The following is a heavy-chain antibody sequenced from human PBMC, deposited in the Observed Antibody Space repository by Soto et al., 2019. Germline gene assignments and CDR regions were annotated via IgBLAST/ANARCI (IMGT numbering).Heavy chain of an antibody. V-gene: IGHV1-69*06. D-gene: IGHD5-12*01. Sequence: SVKVSCKASGGTFSSYAISWVRQAPGQGLEWMGGIIPIFGTADYAQKFQGRVTITADKSTSTAYMELSSLRSEDTAVYYCGGGLRHDYYYYYYGMDVWGQGTTVSVTS. CDR3: GGGLRHDYYYYYYGMDV. CDR2: IIPIFGTA. CDR1: GGTFSSYA. J-gene: IGHJ6*02.